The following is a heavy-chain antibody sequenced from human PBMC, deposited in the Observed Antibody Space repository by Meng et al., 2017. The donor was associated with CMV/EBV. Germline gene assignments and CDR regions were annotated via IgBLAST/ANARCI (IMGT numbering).Heavy chain of an antibody. CDR3: ARHRATGTTRWFDP. CDR1: GYSFTSYW. V-gene: IGHV5-51*01. D-gene: IGHD1-1*01. J-gene: IGHJ5*02. CDR2: IYPGDSDT. Sequence: KVSGYSFTSYWIGCVRQMPGKGLEWMGIIYPGDSDTRYSPSFQGQVTISADKSISTAYLQWSSLKASDTAMYYCARHRATGTTRWFDPWGQGTLVTVSS.